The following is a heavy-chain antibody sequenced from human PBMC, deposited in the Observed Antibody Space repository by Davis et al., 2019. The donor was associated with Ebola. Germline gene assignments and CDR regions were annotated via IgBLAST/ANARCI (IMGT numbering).Heavy chain of an antibody. V-gene: IGHV3-74*01. CDR2: ISSDGGIT. CDR3: VRGWLRTGFDY. CDR1: GFTFNKYW. Sequence: PGGSLRLSCAASGFTFNKYWMHWVRQAPGKGLVYVSRISSDGGITSYADSVKGRFTISRDNAKSTLYLQMNSLTAEDTAVYYCVRGWLRTGFDYWGQGTLVTVSA. D-gene: IGHD5-12*01. J-gene: IGHJ4*02.